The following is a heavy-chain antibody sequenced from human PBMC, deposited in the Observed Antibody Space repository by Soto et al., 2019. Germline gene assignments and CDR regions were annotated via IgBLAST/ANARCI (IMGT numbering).Heavy chain of an antibody. CDR3: ARRLAYSSSSGNWFDP. J-gene: IGHJ5*02. CDR2: IDPSDSYT. Sequence: GDSLKITCKRSGYSFTSYWVIWVRQLPGKGLEWMGRIDPSDSYTNYSPSFQVHVTISADTSISTAYLQWSSLKASDTAMYYCARRLAYSSSSGNWFDPWGQGTLVTVSS. V-gene: IGHV5-10-1*01. D-gene: IGHD6-6*01. CDR1: GYSFTSYW.